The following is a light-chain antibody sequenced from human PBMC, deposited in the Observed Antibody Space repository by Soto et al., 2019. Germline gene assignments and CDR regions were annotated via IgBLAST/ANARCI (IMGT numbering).Light chain of an antibody. CDR3: SSYTSSSTLV. CDR2: DVS. Sequence: QSALTQPASVSGSPGQSITISCTGTSSDVGGYNYVSWYQQHQGKAPKLMIYDVSNRPSGVSNRFSGSKSGNTASLTISGLQAEDEADYYCSSYTSSSTLVFGGGTK. V-gene: IGLV2-14*01. CDR1: SSDVGGYNY. J-gene: IGLJ2*01.